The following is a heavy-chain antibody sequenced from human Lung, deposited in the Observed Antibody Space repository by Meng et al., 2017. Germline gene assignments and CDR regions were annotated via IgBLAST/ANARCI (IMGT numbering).Heavy chain of an antibody. J-gene: IGHJ4*02. D-gene: IGHD4-11*01. CDR3: AGGPTTMAHDLGY. V-gene: IGHV4-34*01. CDR1: GGSFCDSS. Sequence: VPLHQWGQCLLKLSLTRPLPCLFFGGSFCDSSWSWTRHPQGKGREWSGETYQSGSTNYNPSLGSRAPISVDASQNNLSLKPCSVTAAASALYDCAGGPTTMAHDLGYWGQGTLVTVSS. CDR2: TYQSGST.